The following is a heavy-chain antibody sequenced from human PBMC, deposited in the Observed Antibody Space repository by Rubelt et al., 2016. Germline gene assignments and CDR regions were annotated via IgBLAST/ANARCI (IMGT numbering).Heavy chain of an antibody. D-gene: IGHD3-22*01. CDR1: GGSISSSSYY. CDR3: ARSQHSYDSSGYYQIYYDYGMDV. V-gene: IGHV4-39*07. CDR2: IYYSGST. J-gene: IGHJ6*02. Sequence: GTLSLTCTVSGGSISSSSYYWGWIRQPPGKGLEWIGSIYYSGSTYYNPSLKSRVTISVDTSKNQFSLKLSSVTAADTAVYYCARSQHSYDSSGYYQIYYDYGMDVWGQGTTVTVSS.